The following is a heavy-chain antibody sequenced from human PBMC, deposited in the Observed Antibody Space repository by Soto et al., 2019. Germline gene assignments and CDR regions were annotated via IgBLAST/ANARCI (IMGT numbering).Heavy chain of an antibody. V-gene: IGHV3-23*01. J-gene: IGHJ2*01. Sequence: EVQLLESGGGLAQPGGSLRLSCAASEITFSIYAMNWVRQARWKGLEWVSVISGSGGSTYYADSVKGRFTITRDKAKNPLYLQINSLRAEGMAVKYCATRTVGWDFDLWGCGTLVTVSS. D-gene: IGHD4-17*01. CDR3: ATRTVGWDFDL. CDR1: EITFSIYA. CDR2: ISGSGGST.